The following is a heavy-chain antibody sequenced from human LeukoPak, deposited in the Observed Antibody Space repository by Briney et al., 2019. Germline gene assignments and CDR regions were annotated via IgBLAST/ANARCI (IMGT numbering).Heavy chain of an antibody. D-gene: IGHD3-22*01. V-gene: IGHV1-2*02. CDR3: ARDGDSSCYCYYFDY. J-gene: IGHJ4*02. CDR1: GYTFTGYY. Sequence: GASVKVSCMASGYTFTGYYMHWVRQAPGQGLEWMGWINPNSGGTNYAQKFQGRVTMTRDTSISTAYMELSRLRSDDTAVYYCARDGDSSCYCYYFDYWGQGTLVTVSS. CDR2: INPNSGGT.